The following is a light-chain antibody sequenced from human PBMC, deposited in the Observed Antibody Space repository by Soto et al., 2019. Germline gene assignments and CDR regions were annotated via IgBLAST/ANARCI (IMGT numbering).Light chain of an antibody. CDR1: QSVMNSL. V-gene: IGKV3D-15*01. CDR2: GAS. J-gene: IGKJ1*01. CDR3: QQYNNWPRT. Sequence: EIVLTQSPGTLSLSPGERATLSCRASQSVMNSLLAWYQQKPGQAPRLLIYGASTRATGIPARFSGSGSGTEFTLTISSLQSEDFAVYYCQQYNNWPRTFGQGTKVDI.